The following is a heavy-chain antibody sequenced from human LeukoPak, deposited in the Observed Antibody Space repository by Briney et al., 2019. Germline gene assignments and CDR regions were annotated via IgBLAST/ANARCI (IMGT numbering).Heavy chain of an antibody. Sequence: GASVTVSCKASGYTVTSYGISGVRQAPGQGREWMGWISAYNGNTNYAQKLQGRVTMTTDTSASTAYMELRSLRSDDTAVYYCARHWRYNGDWFLDYWGQGTLVTVSS. CDR1: GYTVTSYG. V-gene: IGHV1-18*01. J-gene: IGHJ4*02. CDR3: ARHWRYNGDWFLDY. CDR2: ISAYNGNT. D-gene: IGHD3-9*01.